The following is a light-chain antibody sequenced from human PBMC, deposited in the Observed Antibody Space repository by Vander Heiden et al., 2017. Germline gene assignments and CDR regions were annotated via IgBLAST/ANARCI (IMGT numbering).Light chain of an antibody. Sequence: QSVLTHPPSVSGAPGQRVTISCTGSSSNIGAGYDVHWYQQLPGTAPNPLIYGNSNRPSGVPDRFSGSKSGTSASLAITGLQAEDEADYYCQSYDSSLSGPGVFGGGTKLTVL. CDR1: SSNIGAGYD. CDR3: QSYDSSLSGPGV. J-gene: IGLJ2*01. CDR2: GNS. V-gene: IGLV1-40*01.